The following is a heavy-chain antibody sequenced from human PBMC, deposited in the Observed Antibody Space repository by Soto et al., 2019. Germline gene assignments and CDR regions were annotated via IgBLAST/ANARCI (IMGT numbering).Heavy chain of an antibody. CDR3: VRERYTAGICLNWFDP. CDR1: GYDFNNYG. V-gene: IGHV1-18*01. J-gene: IGHJ5*02. D-gene: IGHD3-16*02. CDR2: ISGLNGNT. Sequence: QEQLVQSGSEVKRPGASVKVSCTAVGYDFNNYGISWVRQAPRQGLEWMGRISGLNGNTRYAVRFPDRVTLTADTATSTDYTELGSLRPDGTAEYCCVRERYTAGICLNWFDPCGQGRQVSVS.